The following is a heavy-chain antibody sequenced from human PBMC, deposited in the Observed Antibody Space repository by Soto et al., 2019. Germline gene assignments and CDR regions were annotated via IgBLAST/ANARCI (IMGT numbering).Heavy chain of an antibody. CDR3: ARVGYSGFDY. D-gene: IGHD1-26*01. Sequence: SETLSLTCVVSGTSISTTNWWSWVRQSPGDGLQWIGEIYFTGHTNYNASLKSRVSMSLDMSKNQLSLTLKFVTAADAAVYYCARVGYSGFDYWGQGILVTVSS. CDR1: GTSISTTNW. CDR2: IYFTGHT. J-gene: IGHJ4*02. V-gene: IGHV4-4*02.